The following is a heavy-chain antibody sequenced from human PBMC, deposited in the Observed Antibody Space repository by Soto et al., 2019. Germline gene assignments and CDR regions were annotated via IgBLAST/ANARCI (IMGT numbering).Heavy chain of an antibody. D-gene: IGHD6-13*01. CDR1: GFSLSNARMG. V-gene: IGHV2-26*01. CDR3: ARDVAAAGDDYYYYYYMDV. CDR2: IFSNDEK. Sequence: SGPTLVNPTETLTLTCTVSGFSLSNARMGVSWIRQPPGKALEWLAHIFSNDEKSYSTSLKSRLTISKDTSKSQVVLTMTNMDPVDTATYYCARDVAAAGDDYYYYYYMDVWGKGTTVTVSS. J-gene: IGHJ6*03.